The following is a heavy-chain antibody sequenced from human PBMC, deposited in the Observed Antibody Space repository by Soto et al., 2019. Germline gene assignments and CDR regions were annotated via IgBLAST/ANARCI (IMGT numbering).Heavy chain of an antibody. Sequence: SETLSLTCTVSGGSISSGVYYWSWIRQHPGKGLEWIGYIYYSGSTYYNPSLKSRVTISVDTSKNQFSLKLSSVTAADTAVYYCARGERVAGDNWFDPWGQGTMVTVYS. V-gene: IGHV4-31*03. J-gene: IGHJ5*02. CDR3: ARGERVAGDNWFDP. CDR2: IYYSGST. D-gene: IGHD6-19*01. CDR1: GGSISSGVYY.